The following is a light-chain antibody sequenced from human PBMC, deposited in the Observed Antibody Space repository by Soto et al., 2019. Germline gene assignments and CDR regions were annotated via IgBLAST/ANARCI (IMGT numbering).Light chain of an antibody. Sequence: EILLTQSRVTLSLSPREIATLSCRASQSVSSSYLAWYQQKPGQPPRLLIYGASSRATGIPDRFSGSGSGTDFTLTISRLEPEDFAVFYCQHYDSLPITFGQGTRLEIK. CDR1: QSVSSSY. V-gene: IGKV3-20*01. CDR2: GAS. J-gene: IGKJ5*01. CDR3: QHYDSLPIT.